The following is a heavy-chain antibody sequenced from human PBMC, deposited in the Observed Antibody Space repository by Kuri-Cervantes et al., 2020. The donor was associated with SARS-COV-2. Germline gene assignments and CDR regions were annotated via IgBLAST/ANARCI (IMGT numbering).Heavy chain of an antibody. D-gene: IGHD2-15*01. CDR1: GGSFSGYY. CDR3: TTDEDIVVVVAAKYYFDY. J-gene: IGHJ4*02. CDR2: IKSKTDGGTT. Sequence: ETLSLTCAVYGGSFSGYYWSWIRQPPGKGLEWVGRIKSKTDGGTTDYAAPVKGRFTISRDDSKNTLYLQMNSLKTEDTAVYYCTTDEDIVVVVAAKYYFDYWGQGTLVTVSS. V-gene: IGHV3-15*01.